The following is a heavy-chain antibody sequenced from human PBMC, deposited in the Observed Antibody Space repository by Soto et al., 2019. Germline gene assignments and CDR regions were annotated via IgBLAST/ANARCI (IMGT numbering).Heavy chain of an antibody. J-gene: IGHJ4*02. CDR2: ISGGGDNK. D-gene: IGHD3-10*01. V-gene: IGHV3-23*01. Sequence: EVQLLESGGGLVQPGGSLRLSCAASGFTFNNYAMTWVRKAPGKGLEWVSAISGGGDNKSYADSVKGRFTVSRDGSKNTLYLQMSSLRADDTALYYCAKGRGGSGSLTPRVDFWGQGTLVTVSS. CDR3: AKGRGGSGSLTPRVDF. CDR1: GFTFNNYA.